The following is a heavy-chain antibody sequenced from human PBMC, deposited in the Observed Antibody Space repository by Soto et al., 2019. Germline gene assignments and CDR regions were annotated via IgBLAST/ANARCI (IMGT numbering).Heavy chain of an antibody. CDR1: GYTFTSYY. CDR3: ARDKGIAVAPDAFDI. D-gene: IGHD6-19*01. V-gene: IGHV1-46*01. J-gene: IGHJ3*02. Sequence: ASVKVSCKASGYTFTSYYMHWVRQAPGQGLEWVGIINPSGGSTSYAQKFQGRVTMTRDTSTSTVYMELSSLRSEDTAVYYCARDKGIAVAPDAFDIWGQGTMVTVSS. CDR2: INPSGGST.